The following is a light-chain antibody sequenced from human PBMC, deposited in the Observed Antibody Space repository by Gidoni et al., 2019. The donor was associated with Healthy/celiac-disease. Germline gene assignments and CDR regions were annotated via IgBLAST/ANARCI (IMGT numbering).Light chain of an antibody. Sequence: QLVLTQSPSASASLGASVKLTCTLSSGHSSYAIAWHQQQPEKGPRYLMKLNSDGSHSKWDGIPDRFSGSSSGAERYLTISSLQSEDEADYYCQTWGTGIAVFGGGTKLTVL. CDR1: SGHSSYA. CDR2: LNSDGSH. CDR3: QTWGTGIAV. V-gene: IGLV4-69*01. J-gene: IGLJ2*01.